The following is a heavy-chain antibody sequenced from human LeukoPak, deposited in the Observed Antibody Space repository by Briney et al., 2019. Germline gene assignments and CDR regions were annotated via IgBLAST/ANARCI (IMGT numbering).Heavy chain of an antibody. V-gene: IGHV3-30*02. CDR1: GFTFSTYA. Sequence: PGGSLRLSCAASGFTFSTYAMHWVRQAPGKGLQSVAFIWPDGSKKYYADSVKGRFAISRENSKNTVYLQMNDLRPEDTALYFCAKISSSAESNFDYWGQGTLLTVSS. D-gene: IGHD6-25*01. CDR3: AKISSSAESNFDY. J-gene: IGHJ4*02. CDR2: IWPDGSKK.